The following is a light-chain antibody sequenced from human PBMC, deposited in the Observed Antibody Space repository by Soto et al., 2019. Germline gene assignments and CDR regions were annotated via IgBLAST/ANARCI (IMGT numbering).Light chain of an antibody. Sequence: EIVLTQSPGTLCLSPGERATLPCRASQSVSSSYLAWYQQKPGQAPRLLIYGASSRATGIPDRFSGSGAGTDFTLTISRLEPEDFAVYYCQQYGSSLITFGQGTRLEIK. CDR2: GAS. CDR3: QQYGSSLIT. J-gene: IGKJ5*01. V-gene: IGKV3-20*01. CDR1: QSVSSSY.